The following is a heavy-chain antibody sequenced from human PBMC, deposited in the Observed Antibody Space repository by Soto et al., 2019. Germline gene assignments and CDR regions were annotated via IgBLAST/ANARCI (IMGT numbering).Heavy chain of an antibody. CDR1: GGSISSSSYY. D-gene: IGHD3-9*01. Sequence: KSSETLSLTCTVSGGSISSSSYYWGWIRQPPGKGLEWIGSIYYSGSTYYNPSLKSRVTISVDTSKNQFSLKLSSVTAADTAVYYCARRSKHILTGYYPFDYWGQGTLVTVSS. CDR2: IYYSGST. J-gene: IGHJ4*02. V-gene: IGHV4-39*01. CDR3: ARRSKHILTGYYPFDY.